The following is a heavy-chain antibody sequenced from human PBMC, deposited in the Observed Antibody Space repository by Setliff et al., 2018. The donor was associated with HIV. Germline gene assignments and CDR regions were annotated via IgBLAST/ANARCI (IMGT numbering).Heavy chain of an antibody. CDR3: ARTVNDYVDYYFEY. CDR2: INAGDDNT. D-gene: IGHD4-17*01. Sequence: ASVKVSCKAFGYTFSTNAIHWVRQAPGQRLEWMGYINAGDDNTRYSEKFQGRVTITRDTSANTAYMELSSLRSEDTAVYYCARTVNDYVDYYFEYWGQGTLVTVSS. V-gene: IGHV1-3*01. J-gene: IGHJ4*02. CDR1: GYTFSTNA.